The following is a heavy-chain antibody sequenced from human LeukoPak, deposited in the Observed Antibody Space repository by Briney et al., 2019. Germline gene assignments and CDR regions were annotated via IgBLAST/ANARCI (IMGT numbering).Heavy chain of an antibody. D-gene: IGHD2-15*01. J-gene: IGHJ4*02. CDR3: ARDGAPGYCRGGSCCSFDY. CDR2: INAGNGTT. CDR1: GYTFTSYA. Sequence: ASVKVSCKASGYTFTSYAMHWVRQAPGQRLEWMGWINAGNGTTKYSQKFQGRVTITRDTSASTAYMELSSLRSEDTAVYYCARDGAPGYCRGGSCCSFDYWGQGTLVTVSS. V-gene: IGHV1-3*01.